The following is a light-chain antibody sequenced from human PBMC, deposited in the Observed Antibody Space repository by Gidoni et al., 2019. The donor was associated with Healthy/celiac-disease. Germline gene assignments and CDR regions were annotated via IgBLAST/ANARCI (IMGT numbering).Light chain of an antibody. CDR2: AAS. V-gene: IGKV1-39*01. CDR1: QSISSY. CDR3: QQNYSTPCT. Sequence: DIQRRQTPSSQSASVGDRVTITCRASQSISSYLDWYQQKPGKAPKLLIYAASSLQSGVPSKFSGSGSGTDFTLTISSLQPEDFATYYCQQNYSTPCTFXRXTKLEIK. J-gene: IGKJ2*02.